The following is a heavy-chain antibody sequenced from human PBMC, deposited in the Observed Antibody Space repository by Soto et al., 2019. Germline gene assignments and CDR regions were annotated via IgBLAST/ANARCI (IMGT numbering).Heavy chain of an antibody. J-gene: IGHJ4*02. V-gene: IGHV2-26*01. D-gene: IGHD5-18*01. CDR3: ARIGYSYGYDY. CDR1: GFSLSNARLG. Sequence: QVPLKESGPVLVKPTETLTLSCTVSGFSLSNARLGVRWIRQPPGKALERLAHLFSNDETSYSTSLKSRLTIPKDTSKSQGVLTMTNMDPVDTATYYCARIGYSYGYDYGGQGTLVTVSS. CDR2: LFSNDET.